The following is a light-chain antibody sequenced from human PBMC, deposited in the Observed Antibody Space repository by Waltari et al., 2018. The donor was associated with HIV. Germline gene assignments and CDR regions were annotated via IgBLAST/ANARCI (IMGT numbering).Light chain of an antibody. V-gene: IGKV3-20*01. CDR1: QSVSSSY. CDR2: GAS. CDR3: QQYGSSPWT. Sequence: EIVLTQSPGTLSLSPRERATLPCKASQSVSSSYLAWYQQKPVQAPRLLIYGASSRATGIPDRFSGSGSGTDFTLTISRLEPEDFAVYYCQQYGSSPWTFGQGTKVEIK. J-gene: IGKJ1*01.